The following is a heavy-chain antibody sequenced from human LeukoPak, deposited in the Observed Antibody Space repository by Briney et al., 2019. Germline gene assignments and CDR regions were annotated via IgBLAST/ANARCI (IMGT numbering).Heavy chain of an antibody. Sequence: GASVKVSCKASGYTFTDYFIHWVRQAPGQGLEWMGWINPNSGVTNYVQKFQGRLTMTRDTSISTAYMEVSRLRSDDTAVYYCARHGPPSPYYDFWSGYYTGNWFDPWGQGTLVTVSS. D-gene: IGHD3-3*01. J-gene: IGHJ5*02. V-gene: IGHV1-2*02. CDR1: GYTFTDYF. CDR3: ARHGPPSPYYDFWSGYYTGNWFDP. CDR2: INPNSGVT.